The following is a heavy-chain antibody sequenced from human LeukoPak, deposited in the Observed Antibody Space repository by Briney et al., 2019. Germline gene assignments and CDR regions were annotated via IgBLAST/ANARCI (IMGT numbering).Heavy chain of an antibody. V-gene: IGHV3-33*01. D-gene: IGHD5-24*01. CDR2: IWYDGSNK. J-gene: IGHJ4*02. Sequence: GRSLRLSCAASGFTFSSYGMHWVRQAPGKGLEWVAVIWYDGSNKYYADSVKGRFTISRDNSKNTLYLQMNSLRAEDTAVYYCARLGDGYTYDYWGQGTLVTVSS. CDR1: GFTFSSYG. CDR3: ARLGDGYTYDY.